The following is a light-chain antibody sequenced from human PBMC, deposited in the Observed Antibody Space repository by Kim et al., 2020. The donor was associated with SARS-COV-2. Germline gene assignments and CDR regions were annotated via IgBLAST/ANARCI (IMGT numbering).Light chain of an antibody. CDR2: GAS. CDR3: QQYRTSPYS. J-gene: IGKJ2*03. Sequence: EIVLTQSPGTLSLSPGERATLSCRASQSVSSSYLAWYQQKPGQAPRLLIYGASSRATGIPDRFSGSGSETDFTLTISRLEPEDFAVYYCQQYRTSPYSFGQGTKLEI. V-gene: IGKV3-20*01. CDR1: QSVSSSY.